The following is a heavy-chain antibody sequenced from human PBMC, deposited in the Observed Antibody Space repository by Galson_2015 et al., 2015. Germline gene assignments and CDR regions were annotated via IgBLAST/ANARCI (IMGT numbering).Heavy chain of an antibody. J-gene: IGHJ4*02. Sequence: QSGAEVKKPGESLKISCKGSGYSFTSYWIGWVRQMPGKGLEWMGIIYPGDSDTRYSPSFQGQVTISADKSISTAYLQWSSLKASDTAMYYCARRYYYDSSGPHYYFDYWGQGTLVTVSS. D-gene: IGHD3-22*01. CDR2: IYPGDSDT. CDR3: ARRYYYDSSGPHYYFDY. CDR1: GYSFTSYW. V-gene: IGHV5-51*03.